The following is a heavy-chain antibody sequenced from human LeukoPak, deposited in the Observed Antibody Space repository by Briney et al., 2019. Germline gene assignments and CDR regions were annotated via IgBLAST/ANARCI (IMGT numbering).Heavy chain of an antibody. CDR3: ARVLRGYSSSWYSRDPYYFDY. Sequence: ASVKVSFTASGYTFTSYAMNWVRQAPGQGLEWMGWINTNTGNPTYAQGFTGRFVFSLDTSVSTAYLQISSLKAEDTAVYYCARVLRGYSSSWYSRDPYYFDYWGQGTLVTVSS. D-gene: IGHD6-13*01. J-gene: IGHJ4*02. CDR1: GYTFTSYA. CDR2: INTNTGNP. V-gene: IGHV7-4-1*02.